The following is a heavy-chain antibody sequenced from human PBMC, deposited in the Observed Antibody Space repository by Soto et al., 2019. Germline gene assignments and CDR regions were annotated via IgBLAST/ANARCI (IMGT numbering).Heavy chain of an antibody. CDR3: ARGPYSKGPYYFDY. CDR2: IFYSGST. CDR1: GGSISSSSYY. D-gene: IGHD5-18*01. V-gene: IGHV4-39*07. J-gene: IGHJ4*02. Sequence: PSETLSLTCTVSGGSISSSSYYWGWIRQPPGKGLEWIGSIFYSGSTNYNPSLKSRVTISVDTSKNQFSLTLFSVTAADTAVYYCARGPYSKGPYYFDYWGQGTQVTVSS.